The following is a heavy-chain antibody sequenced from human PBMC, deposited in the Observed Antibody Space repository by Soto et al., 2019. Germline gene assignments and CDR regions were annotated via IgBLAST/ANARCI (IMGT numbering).Heavy chain of an antibody. D-gene: IGHD2-2*01. Sequence: GGSLRLSCAASGFTFSSYSMNWVRQAPGKGLELVSSISSSSSYIYYADSVKGRFNIARDNSKNSLYLQMNSLRAEDTAVYYCARVQAGLYYFDYWGQGTLVTVSS. J-gene: IGHJ4*02. CDR1: GFTFSSYS. V-gene: IGHV3-21*04. CDR2: ISSSSSYI. CDR3: ARVQAGLYYFDY.